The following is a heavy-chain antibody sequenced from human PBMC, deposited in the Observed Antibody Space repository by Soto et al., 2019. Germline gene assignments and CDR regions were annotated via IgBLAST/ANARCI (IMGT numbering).Heavy chain of an antibody. V-gene: IGHV3-23*01. CDR1: GVTFSSYA. J-gene: IGHJ4*02. CDR2: ISGSGGST. Sequence: GSLRLSCAASGVTFSSYAMSWVRQAPGKGLEWVSAISGSGGSTYYADSVKGRFTISRDNSKNTLYLQMNSLRAEDTAVYYCAKRIRSYGDYEGYWGQGTLVTVSS. D-gene: IGHD4-17*01. CDR3: AKRIRSYGDYEGY.